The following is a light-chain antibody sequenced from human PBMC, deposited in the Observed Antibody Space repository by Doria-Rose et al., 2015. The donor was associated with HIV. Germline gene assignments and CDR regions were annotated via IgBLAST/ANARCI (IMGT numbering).Light chain of an antibody. V-gene: IGKV3-20*01. Sequence: DIVMTQSPGTPSLSPGERATLSCRASQSFSSTYLAWYQQKPGQAPSLLIYDGSTRATGIPDRFSASGSGTDFTLTINRLEPEDFALYYCHQYGTSWTFGQGTKVEI. CDR3: HQYGTSWT. CDR2: DGS. CDR1: QSFSSTY. J-gene: IGKJ1*01.